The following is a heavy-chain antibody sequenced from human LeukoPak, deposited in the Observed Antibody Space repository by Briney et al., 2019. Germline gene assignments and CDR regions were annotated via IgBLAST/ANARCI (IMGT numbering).Heavy chain of an antibody. V-gene: IGHV3-7*01. CDR1: GFTFSSYS. CDR3: ASSSYYYYYMDV. CDR2: IRQDGSES. Sequence: GGSLRLSCAASGFTFSSYSMSWVRQAPGKGLEWVANIRQDGSESYYVDSVKGRFTISRDNAKNSLYLQMSSLRAEDTAVYYCASSSYYYYYMDVWGKGTTVTVSS. J-gene: IGHJ6*03.